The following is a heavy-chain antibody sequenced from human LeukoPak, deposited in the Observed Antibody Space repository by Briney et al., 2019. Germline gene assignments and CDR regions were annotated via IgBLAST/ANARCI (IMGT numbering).Heavy chain of an antibody. V-gene: IGHV1-69*05. D-gene: IGHD3-3*01. J-gene: IGHJ4*02. CDR3: ATVNLPTGAAYDFWSGAFDY. CDR1: GGTFSSYA. Sequence: ASVKVSCKASGGTFSSYAISWVRQAPGQGLEWMGGSIPIFGTANYAQKFQGRVTITTDESTSTAYMELSSLRSEDTAVYYCATVNLPTGAAYDFWSGAFDYGGQGTLVTVSS. CDR2: SIPIFGTA.